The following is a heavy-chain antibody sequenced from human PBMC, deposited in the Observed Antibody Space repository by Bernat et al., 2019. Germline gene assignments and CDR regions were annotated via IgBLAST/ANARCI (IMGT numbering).Heavy chain of an antibody. CDR2: ISYDGSNK. Sequence: QVQLVESGGGVVQPGRSLGLSCAGSGFPFRSYGMPWVRQGPSKGLGGVAVISYDGSNKYYADSVKGRFTISRDNSKNTLYLQMNSLRAEDTAVYYCAKDDYPGVRGVIIYYYYGMDVWGQGTTVTVSS. CDR1: GFPFRSYG. V-gene: IGHV3-30*18. J-gene: IGHJ6*02. D-gene: IGHD3-10*01. CDR3: AKDDYPGVRGVIIYYYYGMDV.